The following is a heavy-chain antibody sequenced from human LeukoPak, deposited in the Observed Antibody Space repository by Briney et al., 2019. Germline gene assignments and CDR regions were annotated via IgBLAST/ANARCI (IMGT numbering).Heavy chain of an antibody. V-gene: IGHV3-53*01. Sequence: GGSLRLSCAASGFTFSIYAMHWVRQAPGKGLEWVSVIYSGGTTYYADSVKGRFTISRDNSKNTLYLQMNSLRAEDTAVYYCARGLVVATAGTRDAFDIWGQGTMVTVSS. J-gene: IGHJ3*02. CDR1: GFTFSIYA. D-gene: IGHD6-13*01. CDR2: IYSGGTT. CDR3: ARGLVVATAGTRDAFDI.